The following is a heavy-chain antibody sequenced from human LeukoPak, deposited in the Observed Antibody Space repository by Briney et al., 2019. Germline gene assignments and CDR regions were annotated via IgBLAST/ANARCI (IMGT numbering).Heavy chain of an antibody. CDR2: IRYDGSNK. CDR3: AKERDTAMVTIDY. CDR1: GFTFSSYG. Sequence: PGGSLRLSCAASGFTFSSYGMHWVRQAPGKGLEWVAFIRYDGSNKNYADSVKGRFTISRDNSKNTLYLQMNSLRAEDTAVYYCAKERDTAMVTIDYWGQGTLVTVSS. V-gene: IGHV3-30*02. J-gene: IGHJ4*02. D-gene: IGHD5-18*01.